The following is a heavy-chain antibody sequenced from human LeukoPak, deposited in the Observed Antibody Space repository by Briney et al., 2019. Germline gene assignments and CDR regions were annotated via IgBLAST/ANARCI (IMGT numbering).Heavy chain of an antibody. Sequence: SETLSLTCAVYGGSFSGYYWSWIRQPPGKGLEWIGEINHSGSTNYNPSLKSRVTISVDTSKNQFSLKLSSVTAADTAVYYCARGGGLDVWGQGATVTVSS. CDR3: ARGGGLDV. CDR2: INHSGST. CDR1: GGSFSGYY. V-gene: IGHV4-34*01. J-gene: IGHJ6*02.